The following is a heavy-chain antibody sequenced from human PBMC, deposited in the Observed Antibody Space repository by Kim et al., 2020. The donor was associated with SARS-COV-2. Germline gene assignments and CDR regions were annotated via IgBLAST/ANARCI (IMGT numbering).Heavy chain of an antibody. CDR2: SSYREST. Sequence: SETLSLTCAVSGGSVTDRLYSWAWIRQPPGKGLEWIGSSSYRESTFYNPSLQSRVTISIDTSKNQFSLDLTSVTATDTAIYYCARRDTAVVAYYFDSWG. D-gene: IGHD5-18*01. J-gene: IGHJ4*01. CDR3: ARRDTAVVAYYFDS. CDR1: GGSVTDRLYS. V-gene: IGHV4-39*01.